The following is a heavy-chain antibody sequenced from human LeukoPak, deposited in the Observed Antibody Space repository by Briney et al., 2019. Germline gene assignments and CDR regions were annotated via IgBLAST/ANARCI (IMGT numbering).Heavy chain of an antibody. CDR2: IYYSGST. Sequence: SETLSLTCTVSGGSISSYYWSWIRQPPGKGLEWIWYIYYSGSTNYNPSLKSRVTISVDTSKNQFSLKLSSVTAADTAVYYCARGLYYYDSSGFYRNWYFDLWGRGTLVTVSS. J-gene: IGHJ2*01. CDR1: GGSISSYY. D-gene: IGHD3-22*01. CDR3: ARGLYYYDSSGFYRNWYFDL. V-gene: IGHV4-59*01.